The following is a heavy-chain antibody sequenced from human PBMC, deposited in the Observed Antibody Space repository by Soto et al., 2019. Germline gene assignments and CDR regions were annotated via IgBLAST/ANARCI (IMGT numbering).Heavy chain of an antibody. CDR2: LYWDDDK. Sequence: QITLNESGPTQVKPRQTLTLTCTFSGFSLTTSGVGVCWIRQSPGTAPEWLALLYWDDDKRYRPSLKSRLTITKDTSKIQVVLTMADLDRADTATYYCAHRVLRTVFGLVTTTAIYFDFWGQGTPVAGSS. V-gene: IGHV2-5*02. CDR1: GFSLTTSGVG. CDR3: AHRVLRTVFGLVTTTAIYFDF. J-gene: IGHJ4*02. D-gene: IGHD3-3*01.